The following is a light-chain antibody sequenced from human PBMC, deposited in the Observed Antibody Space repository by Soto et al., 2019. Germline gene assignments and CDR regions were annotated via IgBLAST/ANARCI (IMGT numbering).Light chain of an antibody. CDR3: QQYGSTPWT. CDR1: QSVSSSY. CDR2: GAS. V-gene: IGKV3-20*01. Sequence: EIVLTQSPGTLSLSPGERATLSCRASQSVSSSYLAWYQQKPGQAPRLLISGASSRATVIPDRFSGSGSGTDFTLTISTLEPEVFAEYYCQQYGSTPWTFGQGTKVEIK. J-gene: IGKJ1*01.